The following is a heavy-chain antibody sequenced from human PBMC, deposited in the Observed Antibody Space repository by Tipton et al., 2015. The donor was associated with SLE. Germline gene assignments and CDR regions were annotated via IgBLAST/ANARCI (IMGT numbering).Heavy chain of an antibody. CDR3: AAQSGNVPFDY. CDR2: IYIGGST. J-gene: IGHJ4*02. V-gene: IGHV4-4*07. Sequence: TLSPTCTVSGDSIRSYYWSWIRQPAGKGLEWIGRIYIGGSTIYNPSLESRVTVSVDTSKNQFSLNLASVTAADTAVYYCAAQSGNVPFDYWGQGTLVIVSS. D-gene: IGHD2-2*01. CDR1: GDSIRSYY.